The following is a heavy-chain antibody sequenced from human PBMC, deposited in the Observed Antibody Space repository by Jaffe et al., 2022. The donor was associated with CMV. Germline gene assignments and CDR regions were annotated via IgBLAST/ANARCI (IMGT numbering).Heavy chain of an antibody. CDR3: ARVTTELLRLERSLDS. CDR2: IDPSDSST. V-gene: IGHV5-10-1*03. Sequence: EVQLVQSGPEVKKPGESLRLSCQGSGYSFLNYWITWVRQVPGRGLEWMGRIDPSDSSTKYGPSFQDRITISLDKSINTAYLHWNSLKASDTAIYFCARVTTELLRLERSLDSWGQGTLVIVSA. CDR1: GYSFLNYW. D-gene: IGHD3-16*01. J-gene: IGHJ4*02.